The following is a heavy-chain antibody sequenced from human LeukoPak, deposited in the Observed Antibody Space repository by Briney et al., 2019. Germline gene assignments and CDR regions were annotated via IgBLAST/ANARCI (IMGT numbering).Heavy chain of an antibody. Sequence: GGSLRLSCAASGFMFSNSWMSWVRQAPGKGLEWVSGVTSTGSSTLYADSVKGRFTISRDNSKNTLYLQMNSLRPEDTAVYYCARHTTGDYWGQGTLVTVSS. CDR2: VTSTGSST. CDR3: ARHTTGDY. D-gene: IGHD1-1*01. CDR1: GFMFSNSW. J-gene: IGHJ4*02. V-gene: IGHV3-23*01.